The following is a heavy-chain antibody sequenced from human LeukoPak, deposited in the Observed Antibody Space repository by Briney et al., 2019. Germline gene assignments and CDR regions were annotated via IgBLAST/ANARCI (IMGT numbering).Heavy chain of an antibody. V-gene: IGHV4-59*01. D-gene: IGHD3-22*01. J-gene: IGHJ4*02. Sequence: KTSETLSLTCTVSGGSISSYYWSWIRQPPGKGLEWIGYIYYSGSTNYNPSLKSRVTISVDTSKNQFSLKLSSVTAADTAVYCCARGTYYYDSSGYYYFDYWGQGTLVTVSS. CDR2: IYYSGST. CDR3: ARGTYYYDSSGYYYFDY. CDR1: GGSISSYY.